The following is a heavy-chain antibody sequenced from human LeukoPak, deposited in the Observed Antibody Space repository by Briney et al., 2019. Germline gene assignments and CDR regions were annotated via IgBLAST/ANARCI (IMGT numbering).Heavy chain of an antibody. CDR1: GGSFSTFS. CDR3: ATQGIGLAGGYFDS. D-gene: IGHD2-8*02. CDR2: VIPAFGTA. V-gene: IGHV1-69*06. J-gene: IGHJ4*02. Sequence: ASVKVSCKASGGSFSTFSINWVRQAPGQGLEWMGRVIPAFGTADYSQNFQGRVTFTADMSTAAAYVDLRSLRSDDTALYYCATQGIGLAGGYFDSWGQGTRVTVSS.